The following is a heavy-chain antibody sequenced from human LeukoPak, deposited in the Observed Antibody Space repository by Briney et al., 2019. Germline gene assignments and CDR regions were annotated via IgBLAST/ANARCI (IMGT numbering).Heavy chain of an antibody. CDR2: IYYSGST. D-gene: IGHD5-18*01. V-gene: IGHV4-39*01. CDR1: GGSISSSSYY. J-gene: IGHJ4*02. CDR3: ASARIQLWLYPDY. Sequence: PSETLSLTCTVSGGSISSSSYYWGWIRQPPGKGLEWIGSIYYSGSTYYNPSLKSRVTISVDTSKNQFSLKLSSVTAADTAVYYCASARIQLWLYPDYWGQGTLVTVSS.